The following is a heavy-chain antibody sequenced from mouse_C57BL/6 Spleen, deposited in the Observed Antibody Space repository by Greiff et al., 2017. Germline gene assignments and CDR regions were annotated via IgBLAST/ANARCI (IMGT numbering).Heavy chain of an antibody. CDR3: ARDLSTTVVATGYFDD. Sequence: EVQLVESGPGLVKPSQSLSLTCSVTGYSITSGYYWNWIRQFPGNKLEWMGYISYDGNNNYNTSLKNRISITRDTSKNQCFLKLNSVTTEDTATYYCARDLSTTVVATGYFDDWGQGTTLTVSS. D-gene: IGHD1-1*01. J-gene: IGHJ2*01. CDR1: GYSITSGYY. CDR2: ISYDGNN. V-gene: IGHV3-6*01.